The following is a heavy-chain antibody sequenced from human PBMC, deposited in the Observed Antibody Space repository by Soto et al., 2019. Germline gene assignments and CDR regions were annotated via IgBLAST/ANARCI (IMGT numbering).Heavy chain of an antibody. D-gene: IGHD3-3*01. CDR2: IKQDGSEK. CDR3: ARSGDFWSGYPHYYYYGMDV. V-gene: IGHV3-7*03. CDR1: GFSCSSYW. J-gene: IGHJ6*02. Sequence: GWSLRLSCAAAGFSCSSYWMSWVRQAPGKGLEWVANIKQDGSEKYYVDSVKGRFTISRDNAKNSLYLQMNSLRAEDTAVYYCARSGDFWSGYPHYYYYGMDVWGQGTTVTASS.